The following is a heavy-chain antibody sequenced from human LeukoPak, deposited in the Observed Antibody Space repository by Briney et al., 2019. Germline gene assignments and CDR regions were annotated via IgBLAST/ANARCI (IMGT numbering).Heavy chain of an antibody. CDR2: IKSETNGGTA. Sequence: PGGSLRLSCAVSGLTFSNAWMNWVRQAPGKGLEWVAHIKSETNGGTADYAAAVEGRFTISRDDSKNTLHLQMSSLKIEDTAVYFCTTNPGSWGDFWGQGSLVTVSS. CDR1: GLTFSNAW. CDR3: TTNPGSWGDF. V-gene: IGHV3-15*07. J-gene: IGHJ4*02. D-gene: IGHD2-15*01.